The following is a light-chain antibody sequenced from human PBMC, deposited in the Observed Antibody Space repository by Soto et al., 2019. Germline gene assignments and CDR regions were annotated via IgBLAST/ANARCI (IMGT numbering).Light chain of an antibody. CDR3: SSYASSSTVI. V-gene: IGLV2-14*01. CDR2: DVS. J-gene: IGLJ2*01. CDR1: SSDVGAYNY. Sequence: QSVLTQPASVSGSPRQSITISCTGTSSDVGAYNYVSWYQQHPVKAPKLMIYDVSSRPSGISNRFSGSKSGNTASLTISGVQAEDEADYYCSSYASSSTVIFGGGTKVTVL.